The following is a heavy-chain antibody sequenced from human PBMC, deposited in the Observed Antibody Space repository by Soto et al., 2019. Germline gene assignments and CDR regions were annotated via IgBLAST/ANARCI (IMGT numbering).Heavy chain of an antibody. CDR1: GYSFTSYL. D-gene: IGHD4-17*01. J-gene: IGHJ5*02. CDR2: IYPGDSDT. Sequence: GESLKISCKGSGYSFTSYLIGWVRQIPGKGLEWMVIIYPGDSDTRYSPSFQGQVTISAEKSISTAYLKWSSLKASDTAMYYCARHHDGYDYGDRGWFAAWGPGTMVTVSS. CDR3: ARHHDGYDYGDRGWFAA. V-gene: IGHV5-51*01.